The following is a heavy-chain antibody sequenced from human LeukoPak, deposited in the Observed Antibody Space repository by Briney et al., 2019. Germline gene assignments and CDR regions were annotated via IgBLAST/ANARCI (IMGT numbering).Heavy chain of an antibody. CDR2: MNPNSGNT. CDR3: ARGIIGYCSGGSCYSDWFGP. Sequence: GASVKVSCKASGYTFTSYDINWVRQATGQGLEWMGWMNPNSGNTGYAQKFQGRVTMTRNTSISTAYMELSSLRSEDTAVYYCARGIIGYCSGGSCYSDWFGPWGQGTLVTVSS. V-gene: IGHV1-8*01. CDR1: GYTFTSYD. J-gene: IGHJ5*02. D-gene: IGHD2-15*01.